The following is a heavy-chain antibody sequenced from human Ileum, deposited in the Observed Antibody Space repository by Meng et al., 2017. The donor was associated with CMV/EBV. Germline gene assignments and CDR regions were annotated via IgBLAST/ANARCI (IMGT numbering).Heavy chain of an antibody. CDR1: GGSSSGYF. Sequence: CAAYGGSSSGYFCRCLRKAPGWGLMFTSAINHSGCADSIPSLLTRVTVSSDTSQNQHTLKLRSVNAAIKSGYYCSRGDRYLYHIDYWGQGTLVTVSS. V-gene: IGHV4-34*01. CDR3: SRGDRYLYHIDY. CDR2: INHSGCA. J-gene: IGHJ4*02. D-gene: IGHD1-14*01.